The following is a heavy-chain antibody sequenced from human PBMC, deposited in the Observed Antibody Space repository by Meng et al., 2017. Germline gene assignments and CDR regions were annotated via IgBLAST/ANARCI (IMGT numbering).Heavy chain of an antibody. CDR2: INAVFGTT. CDR3: ASKAGNCVTSTCYSLDY. V-gene: IGHV1-69*05. Sequence: SAKVSCKAPGSFFSNYVVVWVRQAPGQGLEWRGGINAVFGTTDYAQKFKGRVTITTDESTSTDYLKLTRLTSEDTAVYFCASKAGNCVTSTCYSLDYWGQGTLVTVSS. J-gene: IGHJ4*02. D-gene: IGHD2-15*01. CDR1: GSFFSNYV.